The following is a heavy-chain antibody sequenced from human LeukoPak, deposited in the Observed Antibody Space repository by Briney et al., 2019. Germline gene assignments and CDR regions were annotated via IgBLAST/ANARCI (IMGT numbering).Heavy chain of an antibody. CDR1: GYTFTSYD. J-gene: IGHJ4*02. Sequence: ASVKVSCKASGYTFTSYDINWVRQATGQGLEWMGWMNPNSGNTGYAQKFQGRVTMTRNTSISTAYMDLSSLRSEDTAGYYCARGLKTAGHDTKFDYWGQGTLVTVSS. CDR2: MNPNSGNT. CDR3: ARGLKTAGHDTKFDY. D-gene: IGHD6-13*01. V-gene: IGHV1-8*01.